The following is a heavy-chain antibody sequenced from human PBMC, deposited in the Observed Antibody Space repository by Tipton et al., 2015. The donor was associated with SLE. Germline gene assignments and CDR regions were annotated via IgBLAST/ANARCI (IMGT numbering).Heavy chain of an antibody. D-gene: IGHD1-1*01. CDR1: GFIFSDYS. J-gene: IGHJ4*02. CDR2: INWNGGSI. V-gene: IGHV3-20*04. CDR3: ARKGTVLFDY. Sequence: SLRLSCAASGFIFSDYSMNWVRQAPGKGLEWVSGINWNGGSIGYADSVKGRFTISRDNVENSVHLQMNSLRVEDTAMYYCARKGTVLFDYWGQGTLVTVSS.